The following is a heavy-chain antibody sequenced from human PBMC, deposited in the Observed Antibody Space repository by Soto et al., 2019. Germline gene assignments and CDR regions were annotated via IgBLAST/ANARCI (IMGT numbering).Heavy chain of an antibody. CDR3: AKGLWFGELPFDAFDI. CDR1: GFTFSSYG. J-gene: IGHJ3*02. CDR2: ISYDGRNK. V-gene: IGHV3-30*18. Sequence: QVQLVESGRGVVQPGRSLRLSCAASGFTFSSYGMHWVRQAPGKGLEWVAVISYDGRNKYYADSVKGRFTISRDNSKNTLYLQMNSLRAEDTAVYYCAKGLWFGELPFDAFDIWGQGTMVTVSS. D-gene: IGHD3-10*01.